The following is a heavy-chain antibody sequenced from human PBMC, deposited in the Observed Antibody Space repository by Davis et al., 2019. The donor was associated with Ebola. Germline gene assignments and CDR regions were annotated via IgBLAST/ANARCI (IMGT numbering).Heavy chain of an antibody. Sequence: GESLKISCVASGFTFSNYDMSWVRHVPGKGLEWVSTFSASEGHTHYSDSVRGRFTISRDNSKNTLYLQMNSLRAEDTATYYCARYCHYTDCSYFDCWGQGTMVAVSS. D-gene: IGHD2-15*01. V-gene: IGHV3-23*01. CDR2: FSASEGHT. CDR3: ARYCHYTDCSYFDC. CDR1: GFTFSNYD. J-gene: IGHJ4*02.